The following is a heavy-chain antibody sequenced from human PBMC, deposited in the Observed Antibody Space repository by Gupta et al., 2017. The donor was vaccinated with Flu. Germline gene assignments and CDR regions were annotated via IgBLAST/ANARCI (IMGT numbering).Heavy chain of an antibody. CDR1: SNYN. CDR3: ARRVTVSSGHSFDY. CDR2: ITGSGSQN. J-gene: IGHJ4*02. V-gene: IGHV3-48*01. Sequence: SNYNMSWVRQAPGKGLEWVSYITGSGSQNFYADAVRGRFTISRDNAKNSLSLQMNSLRVEETAVYYCARRVTVSSGHSFDYWGQGTLVTVSS. D-gene: IGHD6-25*01.